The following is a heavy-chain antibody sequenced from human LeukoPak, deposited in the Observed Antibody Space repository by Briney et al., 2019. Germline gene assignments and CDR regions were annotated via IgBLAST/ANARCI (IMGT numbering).Heavy chain of an antibody. CDR1: GFTFGDYA. V-gene: IGHV3-49*03. Sequence: PGGSLRLSCTTSGFTFGDYAMSWFRQAPGKGPEWVGFIKSKRYGGTTDYAASLKGRFSISTDDSNSIAYLQMNSLKTEDTAVYHCSRGVIVGAAYFDYWGQGTLVTVSS. J-gene: IGHJ4*02. D-gene: IGHD1-26*01. CDR3: SRGVIVGAAYFDY. CDR2: IKSKRYGGTT.